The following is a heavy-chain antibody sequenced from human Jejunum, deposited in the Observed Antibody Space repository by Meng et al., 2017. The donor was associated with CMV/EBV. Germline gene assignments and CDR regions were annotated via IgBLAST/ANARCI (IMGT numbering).Heavy chain of an antibody. CDR3: ARVTGYCSGGSCYEYWYRHQYYGTDV. D-gene: IGHD2-15*01. J-gene: IGHJ6*02. V-gene: IGHV4-39*07. CDR2: IYYSGST. Sequence: IRQPPGKGLEWIGSIYYSGSTYYNPSLKSRVTISVDTSKDRFSLKLSSVIAADTAVYYCARVTGYCSGGSCYEYWYRHQYYGTDVWGQGTTVTVSS.